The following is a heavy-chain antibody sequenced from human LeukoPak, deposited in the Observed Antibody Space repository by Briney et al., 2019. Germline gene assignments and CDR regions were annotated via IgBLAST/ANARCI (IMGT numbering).Heavy chain of an antibody. J-gene: IGHJ4*02. V-gene: IGHV3-33*01. Sequence: GRSLRLSCAASGFTFSSYCMHWVRQAPGKGLEWVAFIWYDGSNKYYADSVKGRFTISRDNSKNTLYLQMNSLRAEDTAVYYCARSGTYDSSGYSEYWGQGTLVTVSS. CDR2: IWYDGSNK. CDR3: ARSGTYDSSGYSEY. D-gene: IGHD3-22*01. CDR1: GFTFSSYC.